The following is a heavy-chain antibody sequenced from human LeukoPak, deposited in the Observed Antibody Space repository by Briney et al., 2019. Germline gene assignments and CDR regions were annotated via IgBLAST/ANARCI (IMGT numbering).Heavy chain of an antibody. CDR1: GFIFSSYG. V-gene: IGHV3-33*01. J-gene: IGHJ4*02. Sequence: GGSLRLSCAASGFIFSSYGMHWVRQAAGKGLGWVGVIWYDGSNKYYADSVKGRFTISRDNSKNTLYLQVNSLRAEDTAVYYCARDELAVAKKGFLDSWGQGTLVTVSS. CDR3: ARDELAVAKKGFLDS. CDR2: IWYDGSNK. D-gene: IGHD6-19*01.